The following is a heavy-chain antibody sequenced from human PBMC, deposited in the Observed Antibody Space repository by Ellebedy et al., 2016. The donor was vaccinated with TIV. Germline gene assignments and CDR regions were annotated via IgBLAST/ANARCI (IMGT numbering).Heavy chain of an antibody. CDR2: ISSSSCYI. J-gene: IGHJ4*02. CDR3: ARQSQKMTTIPGDLGY. D-gene: IGHD5-24*01. V-gene: IGHV3-21*01. CDR1: GFTFSSYS. Sequence: PGGSLRLSCAASGFTFSSYSMNWVRQAPGKGLEWVSSISSSSCYIYYAYSVKGRFTISRENAKNSLYLQMNSLRAEDTAVYYCARQSQKMTTIPGDLGYWGQGTLVTVSS.